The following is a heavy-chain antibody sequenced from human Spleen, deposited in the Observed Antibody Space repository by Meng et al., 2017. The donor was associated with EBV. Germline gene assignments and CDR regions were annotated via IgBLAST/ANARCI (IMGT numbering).Heavy chain of an antibody. J-gene: IGHJ5*02. V-gene: IGHV1-2*06. D-gene: IGHD5-18*01. CDR2: INPISGAA. CDR1: GYSFTAYY. CDR3: ARELDTTMVADL. Sequence: QGDRGQFGAEVKKPGSSVKVSCKTSGYSFTAYYVHWVRQAPGQGLEWMGRINPISGAAGSTQKFQGRLTLTRETYINTAYLELSGLTPDDTAVYYCARELDTTMVADLWGQGTLVTVSS.